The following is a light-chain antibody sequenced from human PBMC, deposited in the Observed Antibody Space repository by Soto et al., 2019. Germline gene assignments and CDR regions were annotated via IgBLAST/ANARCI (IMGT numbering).Light chain of an antibody. J-gene: IGKJ3*01. CDR3: QQYGSSPIFT. Sequence: EIVLTQSPGTLSLSPGERATLSCRASQSVSSSYLAWYQQKPGQAPRLLIYGASSRATGIPDRFSGSGSGTDFPLTISRLEPEDFAVYYCQQYGSSPIFTFGTGTKVDIK. V-gene: IGKV3-20*01. CDR2: GAS. CDR1: QSVSSSY.